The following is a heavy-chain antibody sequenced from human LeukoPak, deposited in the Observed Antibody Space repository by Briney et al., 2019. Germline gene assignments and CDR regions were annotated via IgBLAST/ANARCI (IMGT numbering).Heavy chain of an antibody. CDR1: GFSLSGYW. J-gene: IGHJ5*02. CDR3: ARDPRNVGLAP. D-gene: IGHD2-15*01. Sequence: GGSLRLSCVASGFSLSGYWMYWVRQAPGKGLMYISRNNGDGSTTNYADAVKGRFTMSRDNVKNTLYLQMNSLRVEDTAVYYCARDPRNVGLAPWGQGTLVTVSS. CDR2: NNGDGSTT. V-gene: IGHV3-74*01.